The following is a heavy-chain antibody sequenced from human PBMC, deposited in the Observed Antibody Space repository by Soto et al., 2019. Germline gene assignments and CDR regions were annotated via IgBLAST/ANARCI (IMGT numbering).Heavy chain of an antibody. D-gene: IGHD4-17*01. J-gene: IGHJ5*02. V-gene: IGHV1-24*01. CDR1: GYTLHEVA. CDR3: TTYHGDYNFDH. CDR2: FDPDEAET. Sequence: QVQLVQSGAEVKKPGASVKVSCKVSGYTLHEVAMHWVRQAPGKGLEWLGGFDPDEAETIYAQHFQGRVTMTEDTSTDTVYMELSSLRSEDTALYFCTTYHGDYNFDHWGQGTRVTVSS.